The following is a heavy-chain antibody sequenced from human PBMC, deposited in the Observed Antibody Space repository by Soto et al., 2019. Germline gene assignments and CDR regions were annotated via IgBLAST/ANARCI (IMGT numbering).Heavy chain of an antibody. CDR1: GYTFTSYA. D-gene: IGHD4-17*01. CDR3: ASSVTSTPPDFDY. Sequence: SVKVSCKASGYTFTSYAISWVRQAPGQGLEWMGGIIPIFGTANYAQKFQGRVTITADKSTSTAYMELSSLRSEDTAVYYCASSVTSTPPDFDYWGQGTLVTVSS. CDR2: IIPIFGTA. V-gene: IGHV1-69*06. J-gene: IGHJ4*02.